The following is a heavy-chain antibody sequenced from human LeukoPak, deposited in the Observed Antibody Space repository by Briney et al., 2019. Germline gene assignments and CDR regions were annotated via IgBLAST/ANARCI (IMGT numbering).Heavy chain of an antibody. CDR3: ARHEARSYYGSGSYYPNAFDI. Sequence: PSETLSLTCTVSGGSISSSSYYWGWLRQPPGKGLEWIGSIYYSGSTYYNPSLKSRVTISVDTSKNQFSLKLSSVTAADTAVYYCARHEARSYYGSGSYYPNAFDIWGQGTMVTVSS. J-gene: IGHJ3*02. V-gene: IGHV4-39*01. CDR1: GGSISSSSYY. CDR2: IYYSGST. D-gene: IGHD3-10*01.